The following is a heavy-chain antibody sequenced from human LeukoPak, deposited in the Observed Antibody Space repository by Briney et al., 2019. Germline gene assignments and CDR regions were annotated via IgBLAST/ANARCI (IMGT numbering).Heavy chain of an antibody. CDR3: ARGQQLVRRYYFDY. J-gene: IGHJ4*02. CDR1: GGSFSGYY. V-gene: IGHV4-34*01. D-gene: IGHD6-13*01. Sequence: SETLSLTCAVYGGSFSGYYWSWIRQPPGKGLEWIGEINHSGSTNYNPSLKSRVTISVDTSKNQFSLKLSSVTAADTAVYYCARGQQLVRRYYFDYWGQGTLVTVSS. CDR2: INHSGST.